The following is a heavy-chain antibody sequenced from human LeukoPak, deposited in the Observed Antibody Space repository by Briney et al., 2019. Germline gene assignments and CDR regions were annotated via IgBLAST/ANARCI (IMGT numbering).Heavy chain of an antibody. CDR2: IDHSGTT. Sequence: SETLSLTCVVYGGSFSGYYWSWIRQPPGKGLEWIGEIDHSGTTNYNPSFKSRVTMSVDTSKNQFSLMVSSVTAADRAVYYCATGRNRVVPAPILGVGPWYNYHYMDVWGKETTVTVSS. J-gene: IGHJ6*03. D-gene: IGHD2-2*02. CDR1: GGSFSGYY. V-gene: IGHV4-34*01. CDR3: ATGRNRVVPAPILGVGPWYNYHYMDV.